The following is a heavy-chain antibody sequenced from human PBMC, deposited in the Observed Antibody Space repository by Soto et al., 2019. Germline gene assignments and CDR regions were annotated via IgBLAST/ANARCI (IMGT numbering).Heavy chain of an antibody. Sequence: QVQLVDSGGGVVQPGRSLRLSCAASGFTFSSYGMHWVRQAPGKWLEWVSVIAYDGSNKYYADSGKGRFTISRDNSKNTLYLQMNSLRAEDTAVYYCAKDWERDYWCQGTLVTVSS. V-gene: IGHV3-30*18. J-gene: IGHJ4*02. CDR1: GFTFSSYG. D-gene: IGHD1-1*01. CDR2: IAYDGSNK. CDR3: AKDWERDY.